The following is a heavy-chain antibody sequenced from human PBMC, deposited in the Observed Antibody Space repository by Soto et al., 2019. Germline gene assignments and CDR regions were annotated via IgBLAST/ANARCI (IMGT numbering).Heavy chain of an antibody. V-gene: IGHV4-30-2*01. Sequence: QLQLQESGSGLVKPSQTLSLTCAVSGGSISSGGYSWSWIRQPPGKGLEWIGYIYHSGSTYYNPSLKSRVTISVDRSKNQFSLKLSSVTAADTAVYYCARVLWFGELPHFDYWGQGTLVTVSS. D-gene: IGHD3-10*01. CDR3: ARVLWFGELPHFDY. CDR1: GGSISSGGYS. CDR2: IYHSGST. J-gene: IGHJ4*02.